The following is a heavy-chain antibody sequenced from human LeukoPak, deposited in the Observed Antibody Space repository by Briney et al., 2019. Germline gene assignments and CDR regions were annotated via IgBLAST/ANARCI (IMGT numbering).Heavy chain of an antibody. CDR2: ISWNSGSI. D-gene: IGHD3-10*01. V-gene: IGHV3-9*01. J-gene: IGHJ6*02. Sequence: GGSLRLSCAASGFTFDDYAMHWVRQAPGKGPEWVSGISWNSGSIGYADSVKGRFTISRDNAKNSLYLQMNSLRAEDTALYYCAKDVGSGGDYYYGMDVWGQGTTVTVSS. CDR3: AKDVGSGGDYYYGMDV. CDR1: GFTFDDYA.